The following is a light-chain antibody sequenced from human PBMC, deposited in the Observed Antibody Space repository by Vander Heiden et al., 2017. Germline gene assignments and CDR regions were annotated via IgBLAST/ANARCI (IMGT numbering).Light chain of an antibody. Sequence: DIVMTQSPLSLPVTPGEPASISCRSSQSLLHSNGYNYLDWYLQKPGQSPQLLIYLGSNRASGVPDRFSGSGSGTDFTLKISRVEAEDVGVYYCMQALQTPITFGGGPRWRSN. CDR3: MQALQTPIT. J-gene: IGKJ4*01. V-gene: IGKV2-28*01. CDR1: QSLLHSNGYNY. CDR2: LGS.